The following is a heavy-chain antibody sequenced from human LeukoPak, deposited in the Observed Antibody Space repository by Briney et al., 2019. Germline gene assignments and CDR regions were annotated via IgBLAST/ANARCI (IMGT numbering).Heavy chain of an antibody. V-gene: IGHV3-21*01. J-gene: IGHJ6*02. CDR3: ARGITERLGYSYYGMDV. D-gene: IGHD3-10*01. CDR1: GFTFSSYS. CDR2: ISSSSSYI. Sequence: GGSLRLSCAASGFTFSSYSMNWVRQAPGKGLEWVSSISSSSSYIYYADSVKGRFTISRDNAKNSLYLLMNSLRDEDTAVYYCARGITERLGYSYYGMDVWGQGTTVTVSS.